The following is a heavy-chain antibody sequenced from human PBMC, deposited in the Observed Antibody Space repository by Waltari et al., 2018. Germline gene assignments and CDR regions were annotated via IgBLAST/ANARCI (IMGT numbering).Heavy chain of an antibody. CDR3: ASQRGKVYSSGWVY. D-gene: IGHD6-19*01. CDR2: IYSGGST. CDR1: GFTVSSNY. Sequence: EVQLVESGGGLVQPGGSLRLSCAASGFTVSSNYMSWVRQAPGKGLEWVSVIYSGGSTYYADAVKGRFTMSRDNSKNTLYLQMNSLRAEDTAVYYCASQRGKVYSSGWVYWGQGTLVTVSS. V-gene: IGHV3-66*02. J-gene: IGHJ4*02.